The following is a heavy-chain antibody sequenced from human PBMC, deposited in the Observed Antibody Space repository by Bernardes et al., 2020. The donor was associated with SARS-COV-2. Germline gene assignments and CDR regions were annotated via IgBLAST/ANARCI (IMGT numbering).Heavy chain of an antibody. J-gene: IGHJ6*04. CDR2: IYSSGIS. CDR3: AGSSCGIDCYIGGWRSLEYGMEV. D-gene: IGHD2-21*01. Sequence: SETLSLTCTVSGGSISSSNYYWGWILQAPVKGLDWIGSIYSSGISYYNPSLQSRFSESVDTSKNQFSLRLSFVTAADTAVYYCAGSSCGIDCYIGGWRSLEYGMEVWGKGPTVIGSS. V-gene: IGHV4-39*01. CDR1: GGSISSSNYY.